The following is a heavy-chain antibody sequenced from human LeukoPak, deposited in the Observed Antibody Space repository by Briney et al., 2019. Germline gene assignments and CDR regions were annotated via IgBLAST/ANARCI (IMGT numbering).Heavy chain of an antibody. V-gene: IGHV4-4*07. Sequence: SSETLSLTCTVSGGSISSYYWSWIRQPAGKGLEWIGRIYTSGSTNYNPSLKSRVTMSVDTSKNQFSLKLSSVTAADTAVYYCAGLLPPYYDFWSGTYGMDVWGQGTTVTVSS. CDR1: GGSISSYY. D-gene: IGHD3-3*01. CDR2: IYTSGST. CDR3: AGLLPPYYDFWSGTYGMDV. J-gene: IGHJ6*02.